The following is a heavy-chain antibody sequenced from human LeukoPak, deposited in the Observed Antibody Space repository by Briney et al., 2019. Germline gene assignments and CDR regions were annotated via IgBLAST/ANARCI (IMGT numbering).Heavy chain of an antibody. CDR3: ARGFWSGYSSGWYY. V-gene: IGHV4-30-2*01. D-gene: IGHD6-19*01. J-gene: IGHJ4*02. Sequence: SQTLSLTCTVSGGSISSGGYYWSWIRQPPGKGLEWIGYIYHSGSTYYNPSLKSRATISVDTSKNQFSLKLSSVTAADTAVYYCARGFWSGYSSGWYYWGQGTLVTVSS. CDR2: IYHSGST. CDR1: GGSISSGGYY.